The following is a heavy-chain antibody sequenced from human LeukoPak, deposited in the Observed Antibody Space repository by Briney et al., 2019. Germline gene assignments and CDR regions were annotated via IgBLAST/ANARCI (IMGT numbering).Heavy chain of an antibody. J-gene: IGHJ5*02. CDR2: IYYSGST. Sequence: SETLSLTCTVSGGSISSSSYYWSWIRQPPGKGLEWIGYIYYSGSTNYNPSLKSRVTISVDTSKNQFSLKLSSVTAADTAVYYCARSIVGATMGLLFDPWGQGTLVTVSS. D-gene: IGHD1-26*01. V-gene: IGHV4-61*01. CDR1: GGSISSSSYY. CDR3: ARSIVGATMGLLFDP.